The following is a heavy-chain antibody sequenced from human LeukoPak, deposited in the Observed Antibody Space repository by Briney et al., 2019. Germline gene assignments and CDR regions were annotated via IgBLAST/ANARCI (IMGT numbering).Heavy chain of an antibody. J-gene: IGHJ5*02. CDR3: ARGQWEIRFDP. V-gene: IGHV4-34*01. CDR2: INHSGST. Sequence: ASETLSLTCAVYGGSFSGYYWSWIRQPPGKGLEWIGEINHSGSTNYNPSLKSRVTISVDTSKNQFSLKLYSVTAADTAVYYCARGQWEIRFDPWGQGTLVTVSS. CDR1: GGSFSGYY. D-gene: IGHD1-26*01.